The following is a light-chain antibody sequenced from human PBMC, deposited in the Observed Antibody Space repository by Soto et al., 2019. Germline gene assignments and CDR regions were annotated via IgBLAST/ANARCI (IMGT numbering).Light chain of an antibody. CDR1: QTVSDMY. CDR3: QHSGTSAL. Sequence: EIVLTQSPGTLSLSPGERATLSCRASQTVSDMYLAWYQQKPGQAPRLLIYASNRATGIPDRFSGSGSGTDFSLTIGRLEPEDFAVYYCQHSGTSALFGPGTKVDIK. CDR2: AS. V-gene: IGKV3-20*01. J-gene: IGKJ3*01.